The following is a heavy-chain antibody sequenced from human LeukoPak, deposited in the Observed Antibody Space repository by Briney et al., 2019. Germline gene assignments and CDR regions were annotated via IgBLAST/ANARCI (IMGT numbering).Heavy chain of an antibody. Sequence: ASVKVSCKASGGTFSSYAISWVRQAPGQGLECMGGIIPIFGTANYAQKFQGRVTITADKSTSTAYMELSSLRSEDTAVYYCARNNSGSYLSYFDYWGQGTLVTVSS. CDR1: GGTFSSYA. CDR3: ARNNSGSYLSYFDY. J-gene: IGHJ4*02. D-gene: IGHD1-26*01. CDR2: IIPIFGTA. V-gene: IGHV1-69*06.